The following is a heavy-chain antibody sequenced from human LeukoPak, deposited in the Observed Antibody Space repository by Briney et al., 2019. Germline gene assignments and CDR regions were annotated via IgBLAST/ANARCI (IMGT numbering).Heavy chain of an antibody. CDR2: ISDGGSRT. Sequence: GSLRLSCAASGFTFSSYEMNWVRQAPGKGLEWVSGISDGGSRTYYADSVKGRFTISRDDSKNMLYLQMNSLRAEDTAVYYCAKVQLGIGVDYWGQGTLVTVSS. CDR1: GFTFSSYE. J-gene: IGHJ4*02. D-gene: IGHD7-27*01. V-gene: IGHV3-23*01. CDR3: AKVQLGIGVDY.